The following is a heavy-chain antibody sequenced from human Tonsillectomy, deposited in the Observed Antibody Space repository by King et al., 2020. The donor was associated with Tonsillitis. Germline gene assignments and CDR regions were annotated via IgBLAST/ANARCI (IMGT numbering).Heavy chain of an antibody. CDR1: GGSFSGYY. V-gene: IGHV4-34*01. CDR3: ARVVGSVFDY. Sequence: VQLQQWGAGLLKPSETLSLPCAVYGGSFSGYYWSWIRQPPGKGLEWIGEINHSGSTNYNPSLKSRVSMSVGTSNNQFSLRLSSVTAADTAVYYCARVVGSVFDYWGQGILVTVSS. CDR2: INHSGST. J-gene: IGHJ4*02. D-gene: IGHD6-19*01.